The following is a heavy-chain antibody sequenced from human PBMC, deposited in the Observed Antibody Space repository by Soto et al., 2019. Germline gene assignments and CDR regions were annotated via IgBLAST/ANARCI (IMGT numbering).Heavy chain of an antibody. D-gene: IGHD5-12*01. V-gene: IGHV1-69*13. CDR2: IIPIFGTA. CDR3: ARDRNIVATIYNYYGMDV. J-gene: IGHJ6*04. CDR1: GGTFSSYA. Sequence: SVKVSCKASGGTFSSYAISWVRQAPGQGLEWMGGIIPIFGTANYAQKFQGRVTITADESTSTAYMELSSLRSEDTAVYYCARDRNIVATIYNYYGMDVWGKGTTVTVSS.